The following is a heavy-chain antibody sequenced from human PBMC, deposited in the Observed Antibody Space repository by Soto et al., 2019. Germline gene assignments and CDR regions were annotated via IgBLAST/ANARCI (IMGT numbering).Heavy chain of an antibody. D-gene: IGHD6-19*01. CDR3: ARMVAVAGTFDY. CDR1: GGSISSYY. Sequence: SETLSLTCTVSGGSISSYYWSWIRQPPGKGLEWIGYIYYSGSTNYNPSLKSRVTISVDTSKNQFSLKLSSVTAADTAVYYCARMVAVAGTFDYWGQGILVTVSS. CDR2: IYYSGST. V-gene: IGHV4-59*08. J-gene: IGHJ4*02.